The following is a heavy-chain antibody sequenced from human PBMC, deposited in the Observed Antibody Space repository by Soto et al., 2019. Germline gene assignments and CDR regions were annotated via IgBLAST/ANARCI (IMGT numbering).Heavy chain of an antibody. CDR1: GFSFDDYA. CDR2: ISWNSANI. Sequence: EVQLVESGGGLVQPDRSLRLSCVASGFSFDDYAMHWVRQVPGKGLQWVSGISWNSANINYADSVKGRFTISRDNAKNSLYLQMNSLRAEDTALYYCAKQMGIEAFDLWGRGTLVTVSS. J-gene: IGHJ2*01. CDR3: AKQMGIEAFDL. D-gene: IGHD6-13*01. V-gene: IGHV3-9*01.